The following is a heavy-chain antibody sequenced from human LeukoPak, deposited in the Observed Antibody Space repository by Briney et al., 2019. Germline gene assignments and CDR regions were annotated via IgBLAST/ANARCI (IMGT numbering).Heavy chain of an antibody. CDR2: ISAYNGNT. J-gene: IGHJ4*02. V-gene: IGHV1-18*01. D-gene: IGHD5-18*01. Sequence: ASVKVSCKASGYTFTSYGISWVRQAPGQGLEWMGWISAYNGNTNYAQKLQGRVTMTTDTSTSTAYMELRSLRSEDTAVYYCARVMDTDVLSGYWGQGTLVTVSS. CDR3: ARVMDTDVLSGY. CDR1: GYTFTSYG.